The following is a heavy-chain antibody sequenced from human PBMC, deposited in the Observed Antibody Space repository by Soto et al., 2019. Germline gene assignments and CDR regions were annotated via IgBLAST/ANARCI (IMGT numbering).Heavy chain of an antibody. Sequence: ASVKVSCKVSGYTLTELSMHWVRQAPGKGLEWMGGFDPEDGETIYAQKFEGRVTMTEDTSTDTAYMELSSLRSEDTAVYYCATGRVRRTNLGYWGQGALVTVSS. D-gene: IGHD3-10*01. CDR2: FDPEDGET. J-gene: IGHJ4*02. CDR3: ATGRVRRTNLGY. V-gene: IGHV1-24*01. CDR1: GYTLTELS.